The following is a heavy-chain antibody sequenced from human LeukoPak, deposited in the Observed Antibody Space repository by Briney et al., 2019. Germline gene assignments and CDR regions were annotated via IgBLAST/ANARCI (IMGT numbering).Heavy chain of an antibody. CDR3: ARGAAMIVVVMAEYFQH. CDR2: IKQDGSEK. V-gene: IGHV3-7*01. D-gene: IGHD3-22*01. Sequence: GGSLRLSCAASGFTFSSYWMSWVRQAPGKGLEWVANIKQDGSEKYYVDSVKGRFTISRDNAKNSLYLQMNSLRAEDTAVYYCARGAAMIVVVMAEYFQHWGQGTLVSVSS. CDR1: GFTFSSYW. J-gene: IGHJ1*01.